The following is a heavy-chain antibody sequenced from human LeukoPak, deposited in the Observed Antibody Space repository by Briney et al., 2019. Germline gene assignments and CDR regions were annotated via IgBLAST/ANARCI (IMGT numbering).Heavy chain of an antibody. CDR3: ARDRGSSSWYQFDP. CDR2: ITWNSGTI. D-gene: IGHD6-13*01. V-gene: IGHV3-9*01. J-gene: IGHJ5*02. CDR1: GFTFDDYA. Sequence: GGSLRLSCAASGFTFDDYAMHWVRQPPGKGLEWVSGITWNSGTIGYADSAKGRFTISRDNAKNSLYLQMNSLRAEDTAVYYCARDRGSSSWYQFDPWGQGTLVTVSS.